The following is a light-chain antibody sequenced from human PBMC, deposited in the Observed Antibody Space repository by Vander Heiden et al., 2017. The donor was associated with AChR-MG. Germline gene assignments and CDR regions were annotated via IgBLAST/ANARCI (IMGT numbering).Light chain of an antibody. CDR2: EDN. J-gene: IGLJ3*02. Sequence: NFLLTQPHSVSESPGKTVTISCTGSSGSIASNYVQWYQQRPGSAPTTVIYEDNQRPSGVPDRFSGSIDSSSNSASLTISGLKTEDEADYYCQSYDSGQWVFGGGTKLTVL. CDR3: QSYDSGQWV. V-gene: IGLV6-57*02. CDR1: SGSIASNY.